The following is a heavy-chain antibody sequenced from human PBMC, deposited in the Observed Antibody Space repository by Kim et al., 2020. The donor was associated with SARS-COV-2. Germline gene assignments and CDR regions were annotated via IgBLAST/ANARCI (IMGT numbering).Heavy chain of an antibody. Sequence: GRTKDDVESMKGRLTISRDNAENSLFLQMDSLTAEDTAVYYCARWSVAFDYWGQGTLVTVSS. J-gene: IGHJ4*02. D-gene: IGHD6-19*01. V-gene: IGHV3-7*01. CDR3: ARWSVAFDY. CDR2: GRTK.